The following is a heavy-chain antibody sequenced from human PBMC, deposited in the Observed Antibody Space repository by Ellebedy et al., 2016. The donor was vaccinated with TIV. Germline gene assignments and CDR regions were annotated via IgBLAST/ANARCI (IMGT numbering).Heavy chain of an antibody. D-gene: IGHD5-12*01. J-gene: IGHJ4*02. CDR3: ARVGRGYSGGEEY. V-gene: IGHV1-18*01. CDR2: ISVYNGDT. Sequence: ASVKVSCKASGFTFTSFGISWVRQAPGHGLEWMGWISVYNGDTKYAQKLQGRVTMTTDTSTATAYMELRSRTSEDPAVYYCARVGRGYSGGEEYWGQGALVIVSS. CDR1: GFTFTSFG.